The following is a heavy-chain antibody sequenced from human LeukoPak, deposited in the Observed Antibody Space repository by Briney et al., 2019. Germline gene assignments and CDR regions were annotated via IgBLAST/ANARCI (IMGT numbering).Heavy chain of an antibody. CDR3: ASKGQNYGVYWYFDL. D-gene: IGHD4-17*01. CDR1: GGSISTDNCY. J-gene: IGHJ2*01. CDR2: IYYNGNT. Sequence: PSETLSLTCTVSGGSISTDNCYWGWIRQPPGKGLEWIGSIYYNGNTYYNPSLKSRVTISLDKSKNQFSLKLTSVTAADTAVYYCASKGQNYGVYWYFDLWGRGTLVTVSS. V-gene: IGHV4-39*07.